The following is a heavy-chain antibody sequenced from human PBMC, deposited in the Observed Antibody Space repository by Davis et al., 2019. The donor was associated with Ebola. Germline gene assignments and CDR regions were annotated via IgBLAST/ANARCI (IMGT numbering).Heavy chain of an antibody. Sequence: GESLKISCKGSGYSFTSYWIDWVRQMPGKGLEWMGIIYPGDSATRYSPSFQGQVTISADKSISTAYLQWSSLKASDTAMYYCASPGGGYDSSGFDAFDIWGQGTMVTVSS. D-gene: IGHD3-22*01. J-gene: IGHJ3*02. CDR3: ASPGGGYDSSGFDAFDI. CDR1: GYSFTSYW. V-gene: IGHV5-51*01. CDR2: IYPGDSAT.